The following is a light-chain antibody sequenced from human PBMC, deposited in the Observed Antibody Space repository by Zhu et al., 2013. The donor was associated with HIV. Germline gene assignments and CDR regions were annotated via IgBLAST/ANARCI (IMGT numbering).Light chain of an antibody. CDR1: NIGSKT. J-gene: IGLJ3*02. CDR2: DDS. V-gene: IGLV3-21*03. CDR3: QSYDSTLSGWV. Sequence: SYELTQAPSVSVAPGKTARITCGGNNIGSKTVHWYQQKPGQAPVLVVYDDSDRPSGIPDRFSGSKSGTSASLAITGLQAEDEADYYCQSYDSTLSGWVFGGGTKLTVL.